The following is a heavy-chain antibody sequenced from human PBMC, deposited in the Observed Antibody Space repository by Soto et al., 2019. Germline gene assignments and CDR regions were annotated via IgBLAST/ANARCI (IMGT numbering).Heavy chain of an antibody. CDR2: FDPEDGET. V-gene: IGHV1-24*01. D-gene: IGHD3-3*01. Sequence: GASVKVSCKVSGYTLTELSMHWVRQAPGKGLEWMGGFDPEDGETIYAQKFQGRVTMTEDTSTDTAYMELSSLRSEDTAVYYCATSGYYDFWSGYPAGGYYYGMDVWGQGTTVTVSS. CDR1: GYTLTELS. J-gene: IGHJ6*02. CDR3: ATSGYYDFWSGYPAGGYYYGMDV.